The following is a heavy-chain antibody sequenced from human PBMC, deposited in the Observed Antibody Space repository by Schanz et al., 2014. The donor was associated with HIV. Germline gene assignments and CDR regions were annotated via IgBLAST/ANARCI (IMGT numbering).Heavy chain of an antibody. CDR2: INWNGDTT. V-gene: IGHV3-23*01. D-gene: IGHD6-13*01. J-gene: IGHJ4*02. CDR1: GFTFNNYA. Sequence: EVQLLEFGGGLVRPGESLRLSCLASGFTFNNYAMSWVRQAPGKGLEWVAVINWNGDTTYYADSVKGRFTISRDISKNTLYLQMNSLRAEDTAVYYCAKEEQQLGGVGGYHFDYWGQGTLVTVSS. CDR3: AKEEQQLGGVGGYHFDY.